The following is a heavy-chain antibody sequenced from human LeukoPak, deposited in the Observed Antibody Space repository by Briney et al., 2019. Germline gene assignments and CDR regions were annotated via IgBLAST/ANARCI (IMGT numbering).Heavy chain of an antibody. CDR1: GFTVSSNY. CDR3: ARDLAGDGYSDY. D-gene: IGHD5-24*01. Sequence: GGSLRLSCAASGFTVSSNYMSWVRQAPGKGLEWVSVIYGGGSTYYADSVKGRFTISRDNSKNTLYLQMNSLRAEDTAVYYCARDLAGDGYSDYWGQGTLVTVSS. CDR2: IYGGGST. J-gene: IGHJ4*02. V-gene: IGHV3-53*01.